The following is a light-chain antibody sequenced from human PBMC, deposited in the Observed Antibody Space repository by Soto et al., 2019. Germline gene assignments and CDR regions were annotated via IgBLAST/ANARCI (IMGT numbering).Light chain of an antibody. Sequence: QSVLTQPPSVSGAPGQWVTISCTGSSSNFGAGFDVHWYQQLPGTAPKLLIYGITNRPSGVPDQFSGSKSGTSASLAITGLQAEDEAVYYCQSYDRSLSGYVFGTGTKVTVL. CDR3: QSYDRSLSGYV. CDR2: GIT. V-gene: IGLV1-40*01. CDR1: SSNFGAGFD. J-gene: IGLJ1*01.